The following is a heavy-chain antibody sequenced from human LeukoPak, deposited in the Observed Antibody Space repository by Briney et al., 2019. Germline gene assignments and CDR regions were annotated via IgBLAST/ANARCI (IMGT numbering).Heavy chain of an antibody. J-gene: IGHJ4*02. V-gene: IGHV3-11*01. CDR2: ISSSGSTI. CDR3: ARDGGSVRPVGIVATGVDFDY. CDR1: GFTFSDYY. Sequence: GGSLRLSCAASGFTFSDYYMSWIRQAPGKGLECVSYISSSGSTIYYADSVKGRFTISRDNAKNSLYLQMNSLRGEDTAVYYCARDGGSVRPVGIVATGVDFDYWGQGTLVTVSS. D-gene: IGHD5-12*01.